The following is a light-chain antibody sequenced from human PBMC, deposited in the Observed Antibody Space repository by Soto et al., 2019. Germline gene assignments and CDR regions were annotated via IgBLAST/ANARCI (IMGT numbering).Light chain of an antibody. J-gene: IGKJ4*01. Sequence: EIVLTQSPATLSLSPGERATLSCRASQSVGTSLAWYQQKSGQAPRLLFYESSNRATYIPARFSASGSGTDFTLTISGLEPEAFAVYYCQQRGVWPLTFGGGTKVEIK. V-gene: IGKV3-11*01. CDR1: QSVGTS. CDR3: QQRGVWPLT. CDR2: ESS.